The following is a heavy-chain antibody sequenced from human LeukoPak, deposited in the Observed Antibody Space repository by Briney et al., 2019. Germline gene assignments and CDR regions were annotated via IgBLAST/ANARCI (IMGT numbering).Heavy chain of an antibody. J-gene: IGHJ4*02. CDR2: VYYSGST. CDR1: GASVNNTNFY. CDR3: AREPNYYGIDY. Sequence: SETLSLTCTVSGASVNNTNFYRNWIRQHPGKGLEWIGYVYYSGSTHYNPSLKSRLTISIDTSRNQLFLKLASVTAADTAVYYCAREPNYYGIDYWGQGALVTVSS. V-gene: IGHV4-31*03. D-gene: IGHD3-10*01.